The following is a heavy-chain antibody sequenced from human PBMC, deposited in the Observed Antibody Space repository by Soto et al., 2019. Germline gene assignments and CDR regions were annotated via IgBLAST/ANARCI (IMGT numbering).Heavy chain of an antibody. D-gene: IGHD4-4*01. CDR2: INPNSGGT. V-gene: IGHV1-2*04. J-gene: IGHJ6*02. Sequence: ASVKVSCKASGYTFTGYYMHWVRQAPGQGLEWMGWINPNSGGTNYAQKFQGWVTMTRDTSISTAYMELSRLRSDDTAVYYCARATSTTVTPYYGMDVWGQGTTVTVSS. CDR1: GYTFTGYY. CDR3: ARATSTTVTPYYGMDV.